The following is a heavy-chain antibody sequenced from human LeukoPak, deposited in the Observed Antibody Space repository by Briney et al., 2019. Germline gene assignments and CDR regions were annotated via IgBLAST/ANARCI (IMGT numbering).Heavy chain of an antibody. D-gene: IGHD6-19*01. CDR1: GFTFDDYA. J-gene: IGHJ6*03. Sequence: GRSLRLSCAASGFTFDDYAMHWVRQAPGKGLEWVSGISWNSGSIGYADSVKGRFTISRDNAKNSLYLQMNSLRAEDTALYYCAKGVDSSGWQYYYYYMDVWGKGTTVTVSS. V-gene: IGHV3-9*01. CDR3: AKGVDSSGWQYYYYYMDV. CDR2: ISWNSGSI.